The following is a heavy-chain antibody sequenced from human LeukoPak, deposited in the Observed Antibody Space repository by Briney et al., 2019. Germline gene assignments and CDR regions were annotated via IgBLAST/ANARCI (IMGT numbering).Heavy chain of an antibody. CDR2: INHSGST. CDR3: ARGRSRSYYDSSGYRY. D-gene: IGHD3-22*01. V-gene: IGHV4-34*01. CDR1: GGSFSGYY. J-gene: IGHJ4*02. Sequence: SETLSLTCAVYGGSFSGYYWSWIRQPPGKGLEWIGEINHSGSTNYNPSLKSRVTISVDTSKNQFSLKLSSVTAADTAVYHCARGRSRSYYDSSGYRYWGQGTLVTVSS.